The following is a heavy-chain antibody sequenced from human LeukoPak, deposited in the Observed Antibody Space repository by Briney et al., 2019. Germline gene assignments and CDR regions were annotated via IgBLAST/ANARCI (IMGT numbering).Heavy chain of an antibody. J-gene: IGHJ3*02. V-gene: IGHV4-61*02. CDR3: ARTPRRGYSYENAFDI. CDR1: GGSISSGSYY. Sequence: PSETLSLTCTVSGGSISSGSYYWSWIRQPAGKGLEWIGRIYTSGSTNYNPSLKSRVTISVDTSKNQFSLKLSSVTAADTAVYYCARTPRRGYSYENAFDIWGRGTMVTVSS. D-gene: IGHD5-18*01. CDR2: IYTSGST.